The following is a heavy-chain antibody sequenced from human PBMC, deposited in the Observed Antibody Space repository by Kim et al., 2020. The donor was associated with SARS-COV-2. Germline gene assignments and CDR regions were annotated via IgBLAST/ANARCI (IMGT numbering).Heavy chain of an antibody. CDR1: GFIFSKFW. CDR3: AIGGYGSSWYWRH. Sequence: GSLRLSCAASGFIFSKFWMTWVRQAPGKGLEWVANIKQDGSEIYFVDSVKGRFTISRDNTKSSLYLQMNSLRAEDTAVYYCAIGGYGSSWYWRHWGQGT. J-gene: IGHJ4*02. CDR2: IKQDGSEI. V-gene: IGHV3-7*03. D-gene: IGHD6-13*01.